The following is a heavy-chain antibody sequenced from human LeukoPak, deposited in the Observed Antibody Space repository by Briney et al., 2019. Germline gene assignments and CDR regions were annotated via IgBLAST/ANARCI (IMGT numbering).Heavy chain of an antibody. D-gene: IGHD6-6*01. CDR2: IKQDGSEK. J-gene: IGHJ4*02. Sequence: PGGSLRLSCAASGFTFSSYWMSWVRQAPGKGLEWVANIKQDGSEKYYVDSVKGRFTISRDNAKNSLYLQMNSLRAEDTAVYYCARGVYLRTDYFDYWGQGTLVTVSS. V-gene: IGHV3-7*01. CDR1: GFTFSSYW. CDR3: ARGVYLRTDYFDY.